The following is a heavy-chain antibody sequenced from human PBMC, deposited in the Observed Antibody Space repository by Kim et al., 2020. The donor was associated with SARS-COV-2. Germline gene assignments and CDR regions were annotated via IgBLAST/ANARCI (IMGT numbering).Heavy chain of an antibody. CDR3: ASRTDYYDSSGFPDY. V-gene: IGHV4-39*01. D-gene: IGHD3-22*01. J-gene: IGHJ4*02. CDR1: GGSISSSSYY. Sequence: SETLSLTCTVSGGSISSSSYYWGWIRQPPGKGLEWIGSIYYSGSTYYNPSLKSRVTISVDTSKNQFSLKLSSVTAADTAVYYCASRTDYYDSSGFPDYWGQGTLVTVSS. CDR2: IYYSGST.